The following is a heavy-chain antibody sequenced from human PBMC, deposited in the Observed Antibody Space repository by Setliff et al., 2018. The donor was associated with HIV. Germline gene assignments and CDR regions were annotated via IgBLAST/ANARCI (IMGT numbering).Heavy chain of an antibody. V-gene: IGHV3-23*01. CDR3: ARGSLRGVLALGMDV. CDR1: GFTFSSYA. CDR2: IGAVGGPT. Sequence: PGGSLRLSCAASGFTFSSYAMGWVRQAPGKGLEWVSTIGAVGGPTHYAESVKGRFTISKDNSKNTLYLQMSGLRDEDTAVYCCARGSLRGVLALGMDVWGQGTTVTVSS. D-gene: IGHD3-10*01. J-gene: IGHJ6*02.